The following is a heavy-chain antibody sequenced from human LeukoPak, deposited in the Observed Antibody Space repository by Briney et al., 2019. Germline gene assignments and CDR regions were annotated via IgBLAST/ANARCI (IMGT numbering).Heavy chain of an antibody. Sequence: GGSLRLSCAASGFTFSSYAMGWVRQAPGKGLEWVSVISDSGGSTYYADSVKGRFTISRDNSMNTLYLQMNSLRAEDTAVYYCATLAYSTWIFDYWGQGTLVTVSS. CDR1: GFTFSSYA. CDR2: ISDSGGST. D-gene: IGHD6-13*01. J-gene: IGHJ4*02. V-gene: IGHV3-23*01. CDR3: ATLAYSTWIFDY.